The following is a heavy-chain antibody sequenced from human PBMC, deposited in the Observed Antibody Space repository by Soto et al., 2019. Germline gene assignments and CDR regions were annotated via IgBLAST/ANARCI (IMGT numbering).Heavy chain of an antibody. J-gene: IGHJ4*02. CDR1: AFTFSSYS. D-gene: IGHD2-2*03. Sequence: EVQLVESGGGLVQPGGSLRLSCAASAFTFSSYSMNWFRQAPGKGLEWVSYISSTSSSIYYADSVKGRFTISRDNAQSSLYLQMNSLTDEDTAVYFCARDYGWAFDYWGQGTLVTVSS. V-gene: IGHV3-48*02. CDR3: ARDYGWAFDY. CDR2: ISSTSSSI.